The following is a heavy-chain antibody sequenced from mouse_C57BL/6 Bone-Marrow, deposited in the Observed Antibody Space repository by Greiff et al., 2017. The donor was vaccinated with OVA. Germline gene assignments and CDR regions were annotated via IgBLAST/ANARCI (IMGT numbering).Heavy chain of an antibody. Sequence: QVQLQQPGAELVMPGASVKLSCKASGYTFTSYWMHWVKQRPGQGLEWIGEIDPSDSDTNYNQKFKGKSTLTVDKSSSTAYMQLSSLTSEDSAVYYCARDLGLLPYYFDYWGQGTTLTVSS. CDR2: IDPSDSDT. V-gene: IGHV1-69*01. CDR3: ARDLGLLPYYFDY. J-gene: IGHJ2*01. CDR1: GYTFTSYW. D-gene: IGHD2-3*01.